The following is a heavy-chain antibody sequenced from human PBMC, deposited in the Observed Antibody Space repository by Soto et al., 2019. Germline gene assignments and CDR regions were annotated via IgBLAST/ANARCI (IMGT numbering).Heavy chain of an antibody. D-gene: IGHD1-20*01. V-gene: IGHV1-69*13. CDR2: IIPIFGTT. CDR3: ARDPGIPGAERIPYHTMDV. CDR1: RGTFSSYA. J-gene: IGHJ6*02. Sequence: SVKVSCKAPRGTFSSYAISWVRQAPGQGLEWMGGIIPIFGTTNYAQMFQGRVAMTADPATSTAYMELSSLRYEDTAMYYCARDPGIPGAERIPYHTMDVWDQGTTVTVSS.